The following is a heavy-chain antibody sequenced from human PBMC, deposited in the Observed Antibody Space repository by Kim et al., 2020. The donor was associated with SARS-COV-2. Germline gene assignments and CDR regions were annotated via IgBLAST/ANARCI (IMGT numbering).Heavy chain of an antibody. Sequence: ASVKVSCKASGYTFTNYGISWVRQAPGQGPEWMAWINTYTGDSNYARNLQGRVTLTTDTSTSTASMELRSLRSDDTAVYYCARDSVGSQEEYFDSWGQGTLVTVSS. J-gene: IGHJ4*02. CDR1: GYTFTNYG. V-gene: IGHV1-18*01. CDR3: ARDSVGSQEEYFDS. D-gene: IGHD1-1*01. CDR2: INTYTGDS.